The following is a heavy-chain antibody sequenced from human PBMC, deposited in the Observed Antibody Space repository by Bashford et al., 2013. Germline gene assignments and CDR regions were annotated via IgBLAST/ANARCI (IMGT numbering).Heavy chain of an antibody. V-gene: IGHV1-2*02. CDR2: INPKNGDT. CDR1: GYTFTGYY. D-gene: IGHD2-2*01. CDR3: VTQALVVPAATFDL. Sequence: ASVKVSCKASGYTFTGYYMHWVRQAPGQGLEWMGWINPKNGDTYYSQKFQGRVAMTRDTYISTTYMDLSGLTSDDTAEYYCVTQALVVPAATFDLWGQGTLVTVSS. J-gene: IGHJ4*02.